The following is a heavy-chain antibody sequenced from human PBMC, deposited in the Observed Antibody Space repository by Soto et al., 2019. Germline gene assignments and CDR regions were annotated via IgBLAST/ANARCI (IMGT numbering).Heavy chain of an antibody. D-gene: IGHD6-6*01. CDR3: AKDKGSSSEVEWFDP. Sequence: GGSLRLSCAASGFTFSSYAMSWVRQAPGKGLEWVSAISGSGGSTYYADSVKGRFTISRDNSKNTLYLQMSSLRAEDTAVYYCAKDKGSSSEVEWFDPWGQGNLVTVSS. V-gene: IGHV3-23*01. CDR2: ISGSGGST. CDR1: GFTFSSYA. J-gene: IGHJ5*02.